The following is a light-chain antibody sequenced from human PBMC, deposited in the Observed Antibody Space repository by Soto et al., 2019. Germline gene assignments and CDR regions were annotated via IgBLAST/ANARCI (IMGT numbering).Light chain of an antibody. CDR2: EGT. CDR1: SSDVGSYTL. J-gene: IGLJ2*01. Sequence: QSALTQPASVSGSPGQSITISCTGTSSDVGSYTLVSWYQQHPGKAPKLMIYEGTKRPSGVSNRFPGSKSGNTASLTISGLQAEDEADYYCCLYAGTTTFVFGGGTKLTVL. CDR3: CLYAGTTTFV. V-gene: IGLV2-23*03.